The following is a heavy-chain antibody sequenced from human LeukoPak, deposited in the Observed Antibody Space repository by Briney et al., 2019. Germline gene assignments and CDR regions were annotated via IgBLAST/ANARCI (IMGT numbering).Heavy chain of an antibody. CDR2: IIPIFGTA. CDR3: ARVVTEAYYYYYYMDV. Sequence: SVKVSCKASGGTFSSYAISWVRQAPGQGLEWMGGIIPIFGTANCAQKFQGRVTITADESTSTAYMELSSLRSEDTAVYYCARVVTEAYYYYYYMDVWGKGTTVTVSS. D-gene: IGHD1-14*01. V-gene: IGHV1-69*13. CDR1: GGTFSSYA. J-gene: IGHJ6*03.